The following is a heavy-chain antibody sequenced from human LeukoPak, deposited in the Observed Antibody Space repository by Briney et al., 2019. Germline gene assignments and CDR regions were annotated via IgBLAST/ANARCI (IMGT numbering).Heavy chain of an antibody. CDR1: GYTFTSYY. V-gene: IGHV1-46*01. D-gene: IGHD3-22*01. CDR2: INPSGGST. Sequence: GASVKVSCKASGYTFTSYYIHWVRQAPGQGLEWMGIINPSGGSTTYAQKFQGRVTMTRDMSTSTVYIELSSLRSEDTAVYYCARDLTPNFYDSSDYYRRDYWGQGTLVTVSS. CDR3: ARDLTPNFYDSSDYYRRDY. J-gene: IGHJ4*02.